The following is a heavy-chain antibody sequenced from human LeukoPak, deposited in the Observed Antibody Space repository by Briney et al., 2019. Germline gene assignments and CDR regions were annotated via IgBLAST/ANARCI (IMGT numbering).Heavy chain of an antibody. CDR2: IYTSGSI. CDR1: GGSISSYY. CDR3: ASLRERSYYARGFDY. V-gene: IGHV4-4*07. Sequence: PSETLSLTCTVSGGSISSYYWSWIRQPAGKGLEWIGRIYTSGSITYNPSLKSRVSMSVDTSKNQFSLKLSSVTAADTAVYYCASLRERSYYARGFDYWGQGTLVTVSS. J-gene: IGHJ4*02. D-gene: IGHD3-3*01.